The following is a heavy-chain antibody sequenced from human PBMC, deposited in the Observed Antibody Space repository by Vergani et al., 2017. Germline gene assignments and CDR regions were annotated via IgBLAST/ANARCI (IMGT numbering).Heavy chain of an antibody. Sequence: QVQLVQSGAEVKKPGASVKVSCKASGYTFTGYYMHWVRQAPGQGLEWMGWINPNSGGTNYAQKFQGRVTMTRDTSISTAYMELSRLRSEDTAVYYCARDRGYSSSGNDAFDIWGQGTMVTVSS. CDR3: ARDRGYSSSGNDAFDI. CDR2: INPNSGGT. D-gene: IGHD6-6*01. CDR1: GYTFTGYY. J-gene: IGHJ3*02. V-gene: IGHV1-2*02.